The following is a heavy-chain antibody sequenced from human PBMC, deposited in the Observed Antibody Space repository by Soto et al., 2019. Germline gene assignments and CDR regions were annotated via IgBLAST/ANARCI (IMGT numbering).Heavy chain of an antibody. Sequence: SETLSLTCTVSGGSISNYFWSWIRQPPGKGLEWIGEINHSGSTNYNPSLKSRVTISVDTSKNQFSLKLSSVTAADTAVYYCASINSSGWYRFDYWGQGTLVTVSS. V-gene: IGHV4-34*01. CDR1: GGSISNYF. J-gene: IGHJ4*02. CDR3: ASINSSGWYRFDY. CDR2: INHSGST. D-gene: IGHD6-19*01.